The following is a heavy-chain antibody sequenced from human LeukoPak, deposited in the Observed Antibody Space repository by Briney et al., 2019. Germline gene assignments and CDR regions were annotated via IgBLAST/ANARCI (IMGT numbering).Heavy chain of an antibody. D-gene: IGHD1-26*01. CDR1: GYTFTSYG. Sequence: GASVKVSCKASGYTFTSYGISWVRQAPGQGLEWMGWISAYNGNTNYAQKLQGRVTMTTDTSTSTAYMELRSLRSDDTAVYYCAVTEARAGRHAATLPFDYWGQGTLVTVSS. V-gene: IGHV1-18*01. J-gene: IGHJ4*02. CDR3: AVTEARAGRHAATLPFDY. CDR2: ISAYNGNT.